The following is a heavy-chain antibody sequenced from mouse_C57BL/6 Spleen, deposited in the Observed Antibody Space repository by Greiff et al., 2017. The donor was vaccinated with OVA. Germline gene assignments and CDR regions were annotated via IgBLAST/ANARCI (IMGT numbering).Heavy chain of an antibody. CDR3: ARGGYYGNWYFDV. D-gene: IGHD2-1*01. CDR2: INPSNGGT. J-gene: IGHJ1*03. Sequence: VQLQQPGTELVKPGASVKLSCKASGYTFTSYWMHWVKQRPGQGLEWIGNINPSNGGTKYNEKFKSKATLTVDKSSSTAYMQLSSLTSEDSAVYYCARGGYYGNWYFDVWGTGTTVTVSS. V-gene: IGHV1-53*01. CDR1: GYTFTSYW.